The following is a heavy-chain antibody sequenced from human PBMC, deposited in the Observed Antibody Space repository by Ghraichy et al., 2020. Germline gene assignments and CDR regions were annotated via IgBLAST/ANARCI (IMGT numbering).Heavy chain of an antibody. J-gene: IGHJ6*02. CDR3: VKDLVGGGFGAYGMDV. Sequence: LSLTCAASGFTFSSYGMHWVRQAPGKGLVWFSRINSDGGSTTYADSVKGRFTISKDNAKNTLYLQMNSLRAEDTAVYYCVKDLVGGGFGAYGMDVWGQGTTVSVSS. CDR2: INSDGGST. D-gene: IGHD2-21*01. CDR1: GFTFSSYG. V-gene: IGHV3-74*01.